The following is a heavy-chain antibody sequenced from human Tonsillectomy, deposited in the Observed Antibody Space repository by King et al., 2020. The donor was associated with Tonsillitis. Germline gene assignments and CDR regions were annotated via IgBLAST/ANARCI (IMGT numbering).Heavy chain of an antibody. CDR2: ISFSGNT. D-gene: IGHD1-26*01. Sequence: MQLQESGPALVKPSETLSLTCTASGDSISGYSWSWIRQSAGKGLEWVGRISFSGNTNYNPSLKSRLTISVDTSKNQFSLKMNSVTAADTAVDYCASDRAPNSGNNRFDDWGQGTLVTVSS. J-gene: IGHJ4*02. V-gene: IGHV4-4*07. CDR3: ASDRAPNSGNNRFDD. CDR1: GDSISGYS.